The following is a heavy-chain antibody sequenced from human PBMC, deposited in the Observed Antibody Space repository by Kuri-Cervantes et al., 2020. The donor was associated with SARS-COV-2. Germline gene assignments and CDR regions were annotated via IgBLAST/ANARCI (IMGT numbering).Heavy chain of an antibody. D-gene: IGHD7-27*01. Sequence: ESLKISCTVSGGSISSYYWSWIRQPPGKGLEWIGYIYYSGSTNYNPSLKSRVTISVDTSKNQFSLKLSSVTATDTAVYYCARLPRALGTLDYWGQGTLVTVSS. V-gene: IGHV4-59*08. CDR2: IYYSGST. CDR1: GGSISSYY. CDR3: ARLPRALGTLDY. J-gene: IGHJ4*02.